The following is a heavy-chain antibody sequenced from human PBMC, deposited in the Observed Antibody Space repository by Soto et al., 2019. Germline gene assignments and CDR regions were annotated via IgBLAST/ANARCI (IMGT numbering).Heavy chain of an antibody. CDR2: ISGSGGST. CDR3: AKVDTPIVVVPAAMAIDAFDI. CDR1: GFTFSSYA. D-gene: IGHD2-2*01. V-gene: IGHV3-23*01. J-gene: IGHJ3*02. Sequence: GGSLRLSCAASGFTFSSYAMSWVRQAPGKGLEWVSAISGSGGSTYYADSVKGRFTVSRDNSKNTLYLQMNSLRAEDTAVYYCAKVDTPIVVVPAAMAIDAFDIWGQGTMVTVSS.